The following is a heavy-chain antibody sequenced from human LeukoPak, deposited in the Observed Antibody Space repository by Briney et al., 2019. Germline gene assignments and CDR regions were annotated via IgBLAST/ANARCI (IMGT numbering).Heavy chain of an antibody. CDR2: ISGSGGST. V-gene: IGHV3-23*01. D-gene: IGHD5-18*01. J-gene: IGHJ5*02. Sequence: GGSLRLSCAASGFTFSSYAMSWVRQAPGKGLEWVSAISGSGGSTYYADSVEGRFTISRDNSKNTLYLQMNSLRAEDTAVYYCAKAKPLWIQLANWFDPWGQGTLVTVSS. CDR1: GFTFSSYA. CDR3: AKAKPLWIQLANWFDP.